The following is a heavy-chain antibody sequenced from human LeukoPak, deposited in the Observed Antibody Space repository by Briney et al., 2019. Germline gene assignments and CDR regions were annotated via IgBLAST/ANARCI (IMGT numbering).Heavy chain of an antibody. CDR1: GFTFSSYS. Sequence: GGSLRLSCAASGFTFSSYSLNWVRQAPGKGLEWVSSISSSSSYIYYADSVKGRFTISRDNAKNSLYLQMNSLRAEDTAVYYCARDVAIVVTTGYNYYYYYMDVWGKGTTVTVSS. J-gene: IGHJ6*03. V-gene: IGHV3-21*01. D-gene: IGHD2-21*01. CDR2: ISSSSSYI. CDR3: ARDVAIVVTTGYNYYYYYMDV.